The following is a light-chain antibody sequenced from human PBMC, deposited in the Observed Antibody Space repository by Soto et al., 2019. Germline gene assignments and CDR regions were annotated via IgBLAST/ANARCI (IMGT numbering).Light chain of an antibody. V-gene: IGKV2-28*01. CDR2: LGS. CDR3: MQGVQTPRT. CDR1: QSLLLSNGYNY. J-gene: IGKJ1*01. Sequence: DIEMTQSPLSLPVTPGESASISCRASQSLLLSNGYNYVDWYLQKPGQPPQLLIYLGSNRAPGVPDRFSGSGSGTDFTLKISRVEAEDVAVFYCMQGVQTPRTFGQGTKVEIK.